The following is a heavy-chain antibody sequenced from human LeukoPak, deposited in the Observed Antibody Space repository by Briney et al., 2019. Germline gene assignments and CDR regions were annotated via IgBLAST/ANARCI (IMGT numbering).Heavy chain of an antibody. Sequence: SETLSLTCTVSGGSISSYYWNWIRQPAGKGLEWIGRIHTSGSTNYNPSLKSRVTISVDTSKNQFSLKLSSVTAADTAIYYCATGTGHYYYYYYMDVWGKGTTVTVSS. CDR1: GGSISSYY. V-gene: IGHV4-4*07. CDR3: ATGTGHYYYYYYMDV. D-gene: IGHD1-1*01. J-gene: IGHJ6*03. CDR2: IHTSGST.